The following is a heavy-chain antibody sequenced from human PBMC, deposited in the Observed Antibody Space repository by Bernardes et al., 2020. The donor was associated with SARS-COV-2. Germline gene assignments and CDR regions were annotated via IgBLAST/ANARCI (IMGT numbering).Heavy chain of an antibody. J-gene: IGHJ4*02. CDR3: AKTRYSSSPDDY. V-gene: IGHV3-30*18. D-gene: IGHD6-6*01. Sequence: GRSLRLSCAASGFTFSSYGMHWVRQAPGKGLEWVAVISYDGSNKYYADSVKGRFTISRDNSKNTLYLQMNSLRAEDTALYYCAKTRYSSSPDDYWGQGTLVTVSS. CDR2: ISYDGSNK. CDR1: GFTFSSYG.